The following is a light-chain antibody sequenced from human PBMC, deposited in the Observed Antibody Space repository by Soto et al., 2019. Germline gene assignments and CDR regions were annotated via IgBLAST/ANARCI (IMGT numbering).Light chain of an antibody. CDR2: GNY. Sequence: QSVLTQPPSASGTPGQRVTISCSGSTSNIGSNAVNWYQDLPGTAPRLILFGNYQRPSGVPDRFSGSKSGTSASLAISGLQSEDEADFYCAAWDDSLNGPVFGGGTKLTVL. J-gene: IGLJ2*01. CDR1: TSNIGSNA. V-gene: IGLV1-44*01. CDR3: AAWDDSLNGPV.